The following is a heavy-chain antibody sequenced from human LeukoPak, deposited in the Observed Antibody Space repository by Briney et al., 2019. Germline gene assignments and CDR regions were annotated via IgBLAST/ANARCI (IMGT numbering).Heavy chain of an antibody. Sequence: SETLSLTCTVSGGSISSYHWSWIRQPPGKGLQWLGFIYSSGSPNYNPSLKSRVPISLDTSKNQFSLRVSSVTSADTAVYYCARGNSGYDYAFDIWGQGTMVTVSS. CDR3: ARGNSGYDYAFDI. V-gene: IGHV4-59*01. D-gene: IGHD5-12*01. J-gene: IGHJ3*02. CDR2: IYSSGSP. CDR1: GGSISSYH.